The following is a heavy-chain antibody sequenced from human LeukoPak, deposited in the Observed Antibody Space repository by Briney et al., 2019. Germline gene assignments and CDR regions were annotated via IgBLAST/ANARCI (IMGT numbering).Heavy chain of an antibody. Sequence: GGSLRLSCAASGFTVSSNYMSWVRQAPGKGLEWVSVVYVGGSTYYADSVKGRFTISRDNSENTLYLQMNSLRAQDTAVYYCARDPKIEAFDIWGQGTMVTVSS. J-gene: IGHJ3*02. D-gene: IGHD2/OR15-2a*01. V-gene: IGHV3-66*01. CDR1: GFTVSSNY. CDR2: VYVGGST. CDR3: ARDPKIEAFDI.